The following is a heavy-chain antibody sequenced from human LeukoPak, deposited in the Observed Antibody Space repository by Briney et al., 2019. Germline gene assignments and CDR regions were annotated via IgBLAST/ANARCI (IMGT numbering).Heavy chain of an antibody. CDR2: ISYHGSNK. V-gene: IGHV3-30-3*01. D-gene: IGHD3-22*01. CDR1: GFTFSNYA. CDR3: AKGTYYDSSGYSDY. Sequence: GGSLRLSCAASGFTFSNYAIHWVRQAPGKGLEWVALISYHGSNKYYADSVKGRFTISRDNSKNTLYLQMNSLRAEDTAVYYCAKGTYYDSSGYSDYWGQGTLVTVSS. J-gene: IGHJ4*02.